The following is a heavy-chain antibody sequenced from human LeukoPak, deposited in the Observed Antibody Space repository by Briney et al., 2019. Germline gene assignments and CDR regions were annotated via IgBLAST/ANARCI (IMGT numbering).Heavy chain of an antibody. CDR3: ARAAGAAVYFDY. J-gene: IGHJ4*02. CDR1: GFTFSDYY. V-gene: IGHV3-11*01. D-gene: IGHD4/OR15-4a*01. CDR2: MSSLGSTI. Sequence: GGSLRLSCAASGFTFSDYYMSWIRQAPGKGLEWVSYMSSLGSTIYYADSLEGRFTTSRDNAKNSLYLQMNSLRAEDTAVYYCARAAGAAVYFDYWGQGTLVTVSS.